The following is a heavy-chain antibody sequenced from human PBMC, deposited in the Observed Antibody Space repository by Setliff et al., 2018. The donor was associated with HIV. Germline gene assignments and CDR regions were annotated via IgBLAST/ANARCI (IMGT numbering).Heavy chain of an antibody. D-gene: IGHD6-13*01. Sequence: SLRLSCAASGFTFSSYAMHWARQAPGKGLEWVAVISYDGSNKYYADSVKVRFTISRDNSKNTLYLQMNSLRAEDTAVYYCARVQQQLLQEDDYFDYWGQGTLVTVSS. CDR1: GFTFSSYA. V-gene: IGHV3-30*04. CDR2: ISYDGSNK. J-gene: IGHJ4*02. CDR3: ARVQQQLLQEDDYFDY.